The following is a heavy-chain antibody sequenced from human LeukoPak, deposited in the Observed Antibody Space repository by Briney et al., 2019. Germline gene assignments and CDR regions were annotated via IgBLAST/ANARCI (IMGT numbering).Heavy chain of an antibody. CDR3: AKDVYDSLPGPDY. CDR2: ITWDGGST. Sequence: GGSLRLSCAASGFTFDDYAMHWVRQASGKGLEWVSHITWDGGSTHYADSVEGRFTISRDNSKNTLYLQMNSLRAEDTAVYYCAKDVYDSLPGPDYWGQGTLVTVSS. CDR1: GFTFDDYA. J-gene: IGHJ4*02. V-gene: IGHV3-43D*03. D-gene: IGHD3-22*01.